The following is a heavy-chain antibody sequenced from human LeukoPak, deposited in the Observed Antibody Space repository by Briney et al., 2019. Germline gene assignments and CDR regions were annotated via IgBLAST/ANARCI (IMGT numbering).Heavy chain of an antibody. CDR3: AKDLWFGEFAPDY. CDR1: GFTFSSYE. V-gene: IGHV3-48*03. Sequence: GGSLRLSCAASGFTFSSYEMNWVRQAPGKGLEWVSYISSSGSTIYYADSVKGRFTISRDNAKNTLYLQMNSLRVDDTAVYYCAKDLWFGEFAPDYWGQGALVTVSS. J-gene: IGHJ4*02. D-gene: IGHD3-10*01. CDR2: ISSSGSTI.